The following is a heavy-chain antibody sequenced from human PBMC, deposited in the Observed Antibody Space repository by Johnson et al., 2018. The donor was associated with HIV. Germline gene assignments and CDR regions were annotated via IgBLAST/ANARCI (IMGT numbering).Heavy chain of an antibody. CDR2: IKQDGSEK. CDR1: GFTFSIYW. CDR3: AKELALYSSGYGGDAFDI. V-gene: IGHV3-7*01. Sequence: VQLVESGGGVVQPGRSLRLSCAASGFTFSIYWMTWVRQAPRKGLEWVANIKQDGSEKYYVDSVKGRFTISRDNAKNSLYLQMNSLRAEDTAVYYCAKELALYSSGYGGDAFDIWGQGTMVTVSS. J-gene: IGHJ3*02. D-gene: IGHD6-19*01.